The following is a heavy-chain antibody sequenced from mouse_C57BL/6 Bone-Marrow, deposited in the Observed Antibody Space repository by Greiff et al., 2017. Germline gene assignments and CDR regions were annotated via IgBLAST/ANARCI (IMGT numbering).Heavy chain of an antibody. J-gene: IGHJ4*01. CDR3: GRDYGNLYYYAMDY. Sequence: VQLQQPGAELVRPGSSVKLSCKASGYTFTSYWMHWVKQRPIQGLEWIGNIDPSDSETHYNQKFKDKATLTGDKSSSTAYMHLSSLTSEDSAVYYCGRDYGNLYYYAMDYWGQGTSVTVSS. D-gene: IGHD2-1*01. CDR1: GYTFTSYW. CDR2: IDPSDSET. V-gene: IGHV1-52*01.